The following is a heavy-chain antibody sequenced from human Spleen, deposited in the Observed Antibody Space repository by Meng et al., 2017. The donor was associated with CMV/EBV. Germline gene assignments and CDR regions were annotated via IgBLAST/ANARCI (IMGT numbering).Heavy chain of an antibody. CDR3: AREDSRKGAFDI. CDR2: IYYSGST. D-gene: IGHD2-15*01. V-gene: IGHV4-30-4*08. J-gene: IGHJ3*02. CDR1: GGSISSGDYY. Sequence: TVSGGSISSGDYYWSWIRQPPGKGLEWIGYIYYSGSTYYNPSLKSRITMSVDTSKKQFSLKLSSVTAADTAVYYCAREDSRKGAFDIWGQGTMVTVSS.